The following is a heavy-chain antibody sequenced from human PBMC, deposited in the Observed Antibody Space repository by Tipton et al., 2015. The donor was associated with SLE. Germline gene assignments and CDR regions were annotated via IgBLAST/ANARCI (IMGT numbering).Heavy chain of an antibody. CDR2: IWYDGSNK. V-gene: IGHV3-33*03. CDR3: AEGTGAYFDH. D-gene: IGHD1-14*01. J-gene: IGHJ4*02. CDR1: GFTFSTSA. Sequence: QLVQSGGGVVQSGTSLRLSCAASGFTFSTSAMHWVRQAPGKGLEWVAVIWYDGSNKFYADSVKGRFTISRDNSKNTLYLQMNRLRVEDTAVYYCAEGTGAYFDHWGQGSLVTVST.